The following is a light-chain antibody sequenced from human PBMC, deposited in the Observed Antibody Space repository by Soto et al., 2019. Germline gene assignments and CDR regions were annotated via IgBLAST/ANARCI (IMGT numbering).Light chain of an antibody. CDR2: GAS. Sequence: EIVLTQSPATLSLSPGGRASLSCSASQSVSSSYLAWYQQKPGQAPRLLIYGASSRATGIPDRFSGSGSGTDFTLTISRLEPEDFAVYYCQQYGSSRGTFGQGTKVDIK. J-gene: IGKJ1*01. CDR3: QQYGSSRGT. CDR1: QSVSSSY. V-gene: IGKV3-20*01.